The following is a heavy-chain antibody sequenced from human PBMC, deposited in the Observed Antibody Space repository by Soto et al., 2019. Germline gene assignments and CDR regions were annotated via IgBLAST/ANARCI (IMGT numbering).Heavy chain of an antibody. D-gene: IGHD6-13*01. CDR2: IYYSGST. CDR1: GGSISSGGYY. CDR3: ARAISGDSSSWFDY. V-gene: IGHV4-31*03. J-gene: IGHJ4*02. Sequence: PSETLSLTCTVSGGSISSGGYYWSWIRQHPGKGLEWIGYIYYSGSTYYNPSLKSRVTISVDTSKNQFSLKLSSVTAADTAVYYCARAISGDSSSWFDYWGQGTLVTVSS.